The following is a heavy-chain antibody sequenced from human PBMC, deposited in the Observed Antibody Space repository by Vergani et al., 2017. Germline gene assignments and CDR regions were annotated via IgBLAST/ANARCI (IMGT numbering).Heavy chain of an antibody. CDR1: GYSISSGYY. J-gene: IGHJ5*02. D-gene: IGHD4-23*01. CDR3: ARHGNPPTNLAAPLAT. CDR2: IYHSGST. Sequence: GQRQEEGGGMGKPSETLSPTCVVSGYSISSGYYWGWIRQPPGKGLEWIGSIYHSGSTYYNPSLKSRVTISLDTSKNQFSLKVHSVTAAGTAVYYCARHGNPPTNLAAPLATWGQGSLVTVSS. V-gene: IGHV4-38-2*01.